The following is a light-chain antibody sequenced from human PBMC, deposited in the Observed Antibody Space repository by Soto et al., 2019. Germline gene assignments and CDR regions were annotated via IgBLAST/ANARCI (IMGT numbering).Light chain of an antibody. J-gene: IGKJ1*01. V-gene: IGKV1-39*01. CDR2: HAS. Sequence: DIQMTQSPSSLPASVGDRVTITCRASQNIYFILNWYQQRPGKAPNLLMYHASTLQSGVPSRFSGSGSGTDFTLTISRLETEDSATYYWQQAYTVPLTFGQGTKVEVK. CDR3: QQAYTVPLT. CDR1: QNIYFI.